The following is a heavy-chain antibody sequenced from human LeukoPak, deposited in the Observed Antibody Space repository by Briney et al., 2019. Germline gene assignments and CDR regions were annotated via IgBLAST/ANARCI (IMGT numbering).Heavy chain of an antibody. Sequence: GGSLRLSCAASGFTFSSYGMHWVRQAPGKGLEWVAVISYDGSNKYYADSVKGRFTISRDNAKNSLYLQMNSLRAEDTAVYYCARVTPELGSRAYYFDYWGQGTLVTVSS. V-gene: IGHV3-30*03. CDR3: ARVTPELGSRAYYFDY. CDR2: ISYDGSNK. CDR1: GFTFSSYG. J-gene: IGHJ4*02. D-gene: IGHD3-10*01.